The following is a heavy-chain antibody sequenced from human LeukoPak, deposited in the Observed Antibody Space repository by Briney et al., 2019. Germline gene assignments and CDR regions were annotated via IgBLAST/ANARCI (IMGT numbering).Heavy chain of an antibody. Sequence: GGSLRLSCAASGFSFSDYGIHWVRQAPGKGLEWVAIVSFDAINTYYADSVKGRFTISRDNSKNTLYLQMDSLRPEDTAVYFCAKDLYSYGYGCFDHWGQGTLVTVSS. CDR1: GFSFSDYG. J-gene: IGHJ4*02. CDR2: VSFDAINT. D-gene: IGHD5-18*01. CDR3: AKDLYSYGYGCFDH. V-gene: IGHV3-30*18.